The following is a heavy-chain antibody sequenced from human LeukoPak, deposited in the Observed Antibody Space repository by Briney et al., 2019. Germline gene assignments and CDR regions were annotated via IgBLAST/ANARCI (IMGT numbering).Heavy chain of an antibody. CDR2: IWYDGSNK. J-gene: IGHJ6*04. CDR1: GFTFSSYG. D-gene: IGHD3-9*01. Sequence: GRSLRLSCAASGFTFSSYGMHWARQAPGKGLEWVAVIWYDGSNKYYADSVKGRFTISRGNSKNTLYLQMNSLRAEDTAVYYCARDLRQSGYYDILTGYPQYYYYGMDVWGKGTTVTVSS. V-gene: IGHV3-33*01. CDR3: ARDLRQSGYYDILTGYPQYYYYGMDV.